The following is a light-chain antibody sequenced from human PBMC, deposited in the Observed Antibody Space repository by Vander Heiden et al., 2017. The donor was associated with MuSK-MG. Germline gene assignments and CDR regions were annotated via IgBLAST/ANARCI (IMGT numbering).Light chain of an antibody. CDR3: QHYGSSPAFT. V-gene: IGKV3-20*01. J-gene: IGKJ3*01. CDR2: GAS. CDR1: QSINSRY. Sequence: IVLTQSPGTLSLSPGERATLSCRASQSINSRYLAWYQQKPGQAPRLLISGASSRATGIPDRFSGSGSGTDFTLTISGLEPEDFAVYYCQHYGSSPAFTFGHGTKVDIK.